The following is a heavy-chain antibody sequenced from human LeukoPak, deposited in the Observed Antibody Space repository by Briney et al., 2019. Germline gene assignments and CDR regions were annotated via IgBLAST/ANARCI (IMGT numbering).Heavy chain of an antibody. CDR2: INPNSGDT. Sequence: ASVKVSCKASEYTXTDYYMHWVRQAPGQGLEWMGWINPNSGDTNYAQKFQGRVTMTRDPSISTAYMVLSRLRSDDTAVYYCARDAWLVGTTNLYYFDYWGQGTLVTVSS. V-gene: IGHV1-2*02. D-gene: IGHD1-26*01. CDR3: ARDAWLVGTTNLYYFDY. CDR1: EYTXTDYY. J-gene: IGHJ4*02.